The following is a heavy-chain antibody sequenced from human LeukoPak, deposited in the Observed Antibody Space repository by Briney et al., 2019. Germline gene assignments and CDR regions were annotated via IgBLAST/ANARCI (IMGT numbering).Heavy chain of an antibody. CDR3: ARVGYNWNEGRGYYYYYYMDV. CDR1: GYSISSGYY. V-gene: IGHV4-38-2*02. J-gene: IGHJ6*03. Sequence: SETLSLTCTVSGYSISSGYYWGWIRQPPGKGLEWIGSIYHSGSTYYNPSLKSRVTISVDTSKNQFSLKLSSVTAADTAVYYCARVGYNWNEGRGYYYYYYMDVWGKGTTVTVSS. D-gene: IGHD1-1*01. CDR2: IYHSGST.